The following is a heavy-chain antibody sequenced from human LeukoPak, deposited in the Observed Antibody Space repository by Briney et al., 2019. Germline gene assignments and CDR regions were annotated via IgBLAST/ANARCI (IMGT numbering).Heavy chain of an antibody. J-gene: IGHJ4*02. Sequence: GESLKISCKGSGYSFTSYWIGWVRQMPGKGLEWMGIIYPGDSDTRYSPSFQGQVTISADKSISTAYLQWSSLKASDTAMYYCARQGSEDSSSWPFDYWGQGTLVTVSS. CDR1: GYSFTSYW. D-gene: IGHD6-13*01. CDR2: IYPGDSDT. V-gene: IGHV5-51*01. CDR3: ARQGSEDSSSWPFDY.